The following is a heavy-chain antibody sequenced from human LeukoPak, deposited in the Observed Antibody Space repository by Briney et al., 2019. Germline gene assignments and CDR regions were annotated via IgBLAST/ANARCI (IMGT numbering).Heavy chain of an antibody. Sequence: SETLVLTSTVSGGSISSSSYYWGWIRQPPGKGLEWIGSIYYSGSTYYNPSLKSRVTISVDTSKNQFSLKLSSVTAADTAVYYCVAVITPGYWFDPWGQGTLVTVSS. J-gene: IGHJ5*02. V-gene: IGHV4-39*07. CDR1: GGSISSSSYY. CDR2: IYYSGST. D-gene: IGHD3-22*01. CDR3: VAVITPGYWFDP.